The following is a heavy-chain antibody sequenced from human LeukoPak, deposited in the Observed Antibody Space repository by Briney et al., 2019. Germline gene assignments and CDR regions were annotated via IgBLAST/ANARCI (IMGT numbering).Heavy chain of an antibody. V-gene: IGHV4-31*03. J-gene: IGHJ4*02. D-gene: IGHD1-7*01. CDR3: ARERWNYRKYYFDY. CDR2: IYYSGST. CDR1: GGSISSGGYY. Sequence: SETLSLTCTVSGGSISSGGYYWSRIRQHPGKGLEWIGYIYYSGSTYYNPSLKSRVTISVDRSKNQFSLKLSSVTAADTAVYYCARERWNYRKYYFDYWGQGTLVTVSS.